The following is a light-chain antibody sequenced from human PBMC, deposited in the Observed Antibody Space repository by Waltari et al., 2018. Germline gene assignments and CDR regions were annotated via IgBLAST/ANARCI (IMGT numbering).Light chain of an antibody. J-gene: IGLJ2*01. V-gene: IGLV3-21*04. CDR1: NIGSKS. CDR2: YDI. CDR3: QVWDSSSDHVV. Sequence: SYVLTQPHSVSVAPGKTARLSCGGNNIGSKSVHWYQQTPGQAPVLVIYYDIDRPSGIPERFSGSNSGNTATLTTSRVEAGDEADYYCQVWDSSSDHVVFGGGTKLTVL.